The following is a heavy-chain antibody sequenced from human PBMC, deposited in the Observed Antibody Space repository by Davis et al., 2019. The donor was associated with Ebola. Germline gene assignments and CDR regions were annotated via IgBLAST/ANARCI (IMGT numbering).Heavy chain of an antibody. V-gene: IGHV5-51*01. D-gene: IGHD5-12*01. CDR1: GFTFSGSA. Sequence: PGGSLRLSCAASGFTFSGSAMHWVRQMPGKGLEWMGIIYPGDSDTRYSPSFQGQVTISADKSISTAYLQWSSLKASDTAMYYCARPYSGYAPYFDYWGQGTLVTVSS. CDR2: IYPGDSDT. J-gene: IGHJ4*02. CDR3: ARPYSGYAPYFDY.